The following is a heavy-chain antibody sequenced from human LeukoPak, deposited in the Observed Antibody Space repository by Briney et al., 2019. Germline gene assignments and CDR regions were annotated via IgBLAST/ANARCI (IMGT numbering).Heavy chain of an antibody. J-gene: IGHJ6*03. Sequence: SVKVSCKASGFIFTRSAMQWVRQARGQRLEWIGWIVVGSGNTKYAQKFQERVTITRDMSTGTAYMELSSLRSEDTAVYYCAASGFGFGELPSYFYYYMDVWGKGTTVTISS. CDR2: IVVGSGNT. D-gene: IGHD3-10*01. CDR1: GFIFTRSA. V-gene: IGHV1-58*02. CDR3: AASGFGFGELPSYFYYYMDV.